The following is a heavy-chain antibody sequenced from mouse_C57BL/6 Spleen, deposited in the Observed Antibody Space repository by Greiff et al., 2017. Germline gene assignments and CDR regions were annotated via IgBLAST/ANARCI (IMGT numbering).Heavy chain of an antibody. Sequence: DVMLVESGGGLVKPGGSLKLSCAASGYTFSSYTMSWVRQTPEKRLEWVATISGGGGNTYYPDSVKGRFTISRDNAKNTLYLQKSRLRSADTDLYYCAGQRTAQAPLLDYWGQGTTLTVSS. CDR3: AGQRTAQAPLLDY. D-gene: IGHD3-2*02. CDR2: ISGGGGNT. V-gene: IGHV5-9*01. CDR1: GYTFSSYT. J-gene: IGHJ2*01.